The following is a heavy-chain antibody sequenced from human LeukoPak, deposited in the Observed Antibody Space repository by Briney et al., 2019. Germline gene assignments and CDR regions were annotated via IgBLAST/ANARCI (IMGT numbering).Heavy chain of an antibody. CDR1: GYTFTSYY. D-gene: IGHD3-22*01. Sequence: ASVKVSCKASGYTFTSYYMHWVRQAPGQGLEWMGIINPSGGSTSYTQKFQGRVTMTRDTSTSTVYMELSSLRSEDTAVYYCARTTNYCDSSGYYENWGQGTLVTVSS. CDR3: ARTTNYCDSSGYYEN. CDR2: INPSGGST. V-gene: IGHV1-46*01. J-gene: IGHJ4*02.